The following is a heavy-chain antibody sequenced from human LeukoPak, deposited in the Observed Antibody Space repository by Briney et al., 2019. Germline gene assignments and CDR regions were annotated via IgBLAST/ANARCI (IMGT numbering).Heavy chain of an antibody. CDR1: GGTFSSYA. J-gene: IGHJ4*02. CDR3: ARDAGGRGYSYGYDLDY. CDR2: IIPIFGTA. V-gene: IGHV1-69*05. Sequence: GSSVKVSCKASGGTFSSYAISWVRQAPGQGLEWMGGIIPIFGTANYAQKFQGRVTITTDESTSTAYMELSSLRSEDTAVYYCARDAGGRGYSYGYDLDYWGQGTLVTVSS. D-gene: IGHD5-18*01.